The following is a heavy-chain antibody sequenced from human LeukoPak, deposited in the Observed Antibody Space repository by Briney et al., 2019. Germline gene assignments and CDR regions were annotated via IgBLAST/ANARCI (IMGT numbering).Heavy chain of an antibody. Sequence: GGSLRLSCGASGFTFSRHCMSWVRQAPGKGLEWVAKIKEDGNEKYYVDSVKGRFTISRDNAKNSLYLQMNSLRADDTAVYYCAGDEEQLNIWGQGTMVTVSS. CDR1: GFTFSRHC. CDR2: IKEDGNEK. D-gene: IGHD6-19*01. J-gene: IGHJ3*02. V-gene: IGHV3-7*04. CDR3: AGDEEQLNI.